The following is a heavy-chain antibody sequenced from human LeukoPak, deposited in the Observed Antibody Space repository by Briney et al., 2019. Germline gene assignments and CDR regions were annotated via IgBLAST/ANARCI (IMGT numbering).Heavy chain of an antibody. D-gene: IGHD6-13*01. CDR3: AREEDSSWSNSRYIDY. Sequence: GGSLRLSCAASGFTFSSYSMNWVRQAPGQGLEWVSSLSISSSYIYYADSVKGRFTISRDNTKNSLYLQMNSLRAEDTAVYYCAREEDSSWSNSRYIDYWGQGTLVTVSS. V-gene: IGHV3-21*01. CDR2: LSISSSYI. J-gene: IGHJ4*02. CDR1: GFTFSSYS.